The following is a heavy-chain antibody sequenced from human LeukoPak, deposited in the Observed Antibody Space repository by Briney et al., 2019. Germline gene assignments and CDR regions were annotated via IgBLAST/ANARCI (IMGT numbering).Heavy chain of an antibody. J-gene: IGHJ4*02. CDR1: GFTFSSYA. Sequence: GGSLRLSCAASGFTFSSYAMSWVRQAPGKGLEWVSAISGSGGSTYYADSVKGRFTIPRDNSKNTLYLQMNSLRAEDTAVYYCAKGIAARSGNYFDYWGQGTLVTVSS. V-gene: IGHV3-23*01. CDR3: AKGIAARSGNYFDY. D-gene: IGHD6-6*01. CDR2: ISGSGGST.